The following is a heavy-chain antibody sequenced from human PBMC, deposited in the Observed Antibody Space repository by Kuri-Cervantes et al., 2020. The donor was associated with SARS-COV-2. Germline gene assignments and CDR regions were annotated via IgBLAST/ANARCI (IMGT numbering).Heavy chain of an antibody. Sequence: LSLTCAASGFTFSSYGMHWVRQAPGKGLEWVAFIRYDGSNKYYADSVKGRFTISRDNSKNTLYLQMNSLRAEDTAVYYCAKDGLIAIGATGMDVWGQGTTVTVSS. CDR1: GFTFSSYG. J-gene: IGHJ6*02. CDR3: AKDGLIAIGATGMDV. CDR2: IRYDGSNK. V-gene: IGHV3-30*02. D-gene: IGHD2-21*01.